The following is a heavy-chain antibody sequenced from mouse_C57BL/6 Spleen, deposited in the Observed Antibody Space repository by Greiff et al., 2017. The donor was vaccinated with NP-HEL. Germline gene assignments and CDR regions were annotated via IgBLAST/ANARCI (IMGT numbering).Heavy chain of an antibody. J-gene: IGHJ3*01. D-gene: IGHD1-1*01. CDR1: GYSITSGYY. CDR3: ARSRGSSYQAWFAY. Sequence: VQLVESGPGLVKPSQSLSLTCSVTGYSITSGYYWNWIRQFPGNKLEWMGYISYDGSNNYNPPLKNRISITRDTSKNQFFLKLNSVTTEDTATYDCARSRGSSYQAWFAYWGQGTLVTVSA. V-gene: IGHV3-6*01. CDR2: ISYDGSN.